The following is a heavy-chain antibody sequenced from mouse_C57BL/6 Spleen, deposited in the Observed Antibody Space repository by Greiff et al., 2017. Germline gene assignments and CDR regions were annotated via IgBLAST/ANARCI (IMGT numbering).Heavy chain of an antibody. CDR2: INYDGSST. V-gene: IGHV5-16*01. Sequence: EVKLVESEGGLVQPGSSMKLSCTASGFTFSDYYMAWVRQVPEKGLEWVANINYDGSSTYYLDSLKSRFIISRDNAKNILYLQMSSLKSEDTATYYCARGGYDYDGFAYWGQGTLVTVSA. CDR3: ARGGYDYDGFAY. D-gene: IGHD2-4*01. J-gene: IGHJ3*01. CDR1: GFTFSDYY.